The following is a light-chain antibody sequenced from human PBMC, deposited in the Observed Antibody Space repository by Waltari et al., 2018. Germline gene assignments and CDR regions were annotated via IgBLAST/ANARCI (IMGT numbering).Light chain of an antibody. CDR3: QQYITTLT. CDR2: WAS. CDR1: QTNLYSPTNRNY. V-gene: IGKV4-1*01. J-gene: IGKJ4*01. Sequence: DFVMTQSPDPLAVSLGERATINCNSSQTNLYSPTNRNYLAWYQQRPGQPPKLLIYWASVRASGVPDRFSGSGSGTDFTLTISSLQPEDVAVYYCQQYITTLTFGGGTKVEIK.